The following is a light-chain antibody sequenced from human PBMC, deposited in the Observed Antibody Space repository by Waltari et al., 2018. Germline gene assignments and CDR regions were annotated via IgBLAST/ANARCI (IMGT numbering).Light chain of an antibody. Sequence: QSALTQPASVSGSPGQSITISCTGTSSDVGGYNYVSWYQQHPDKAPKLMIYDVSQRPSGVSNRFSGSKSGNTASLTISGLQAEDEADYYCCSYATSSTLFGGGTKLTVL. CDR2: DVS. CDR3: CSYATSSTL. J-gene: IGLJ2*01. CDR1: SSDVGGYNY. V-gene: IGLV2-23*02.